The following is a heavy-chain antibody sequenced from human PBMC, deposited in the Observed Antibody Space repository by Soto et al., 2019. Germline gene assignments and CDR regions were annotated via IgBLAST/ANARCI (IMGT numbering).Heavy chain of an antibody. Sequence: GRSIRLSFAASGFTVCSDYMCWVRPAPRKGLEWVSDIYSGNSTYYADSVKGRFTISRDNSKNTLYLQMNSLRAEDTAVYYCARDSRWLPGRYYYYYGMDVWGQGT. J-gene: IGHJ6*02. V-gene: IGHV3-66*01. D-gene: IGHD5-12*01. CDR3: ARDSRWLPGRYYYYYGMDV. CDR2: IYSGNST. CDR1: GFTVCSDY.